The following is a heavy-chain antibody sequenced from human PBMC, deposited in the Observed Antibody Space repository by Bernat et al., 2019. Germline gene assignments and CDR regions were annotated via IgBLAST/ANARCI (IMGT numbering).Heavy chain of an antibody. CDR3: AHSPGYYYVSSGYGAFDI. CDR2: IYWDDDK. D-gene: IGHD3-22*01. Sequence: QITLKESGPTLVKPTQTLTLTCTFSGFSLSTSGVGVGWIRQPPGKALEWLALIYWDDDKRYSPSLKSRLTITKDTSKNQVVLTMTNMDPVDTATYYCAHSPGYYYVSSGYGAFDIWGQGTMVTVSS. J-gene: IGHJ3*02. CDR1: GFSLSTSGVG. V-gene: IGHV2-5*02.